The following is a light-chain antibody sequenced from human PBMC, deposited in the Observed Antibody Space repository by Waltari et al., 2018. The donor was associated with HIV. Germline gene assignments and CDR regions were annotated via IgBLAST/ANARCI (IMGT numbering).Light chain of an antibody. J-gene: IGLJ1*01. Sequence: QSALTQPASAPGSPGQSIPLSSTVTSTDVVGCNYVSWYQQHPGKAPKLMIYDVSKRPSGVSNRFSGSKSGNTASLTISGFQAEDEADYYCCSYAGSSTYVFGTGTKVTVL. V-gene: IGLV2-23*02. CDR3: CSYAGSSTYV. CDR1: STDVVGCNY. CDR2: DVS.